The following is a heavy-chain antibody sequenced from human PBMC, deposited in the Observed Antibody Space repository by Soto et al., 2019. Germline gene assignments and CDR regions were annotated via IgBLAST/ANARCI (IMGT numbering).Heavy chain of an antibody. V-gene: IGHV4-61*08. CDR1: GGSISSGGYC. D-gene: IGHD6-13*01. CDR2: VYNSGST. J-gene: IGHJ4*02. CDR3: ARYRREAVAGYTLDN. Sequence: SETLSLTCTVSGGSISSGGYCWSWIRQPPGKGLEWIGYVYNSGSTNYNPSLKSRVTISEDTSKSQFSLKVNSMTAADTAVYYCARYRREAVAGYTLDNWGQGILVTVSS.